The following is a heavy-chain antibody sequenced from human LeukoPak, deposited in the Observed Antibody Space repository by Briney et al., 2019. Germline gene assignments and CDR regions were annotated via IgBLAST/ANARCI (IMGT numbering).Heavy chain of an antibody. V-gene: IGHV3-53*05. J-gene: IGHJ3*02. CDR1: GFTVSSNY. CDR3: AKDFITMIVVVRGAFDI. Sequence: GGSLRLSCAASGFTVSSNYMSWVRQAPGKGLEWVSVIYSGGSTYYADSVKGRFTISRDNSKNTLYLQMNSLRAEDTAVYYCAKDFITMIVVVRGAFDIWGQGTMVTVSS. D-gene: IGHD3-22*01. CDR2: IYSGGST.